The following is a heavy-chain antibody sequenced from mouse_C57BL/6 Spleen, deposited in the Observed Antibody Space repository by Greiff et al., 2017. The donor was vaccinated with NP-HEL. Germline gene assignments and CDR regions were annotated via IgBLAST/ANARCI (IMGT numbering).Heavy chain of an antibody. J-gene: IGHJ3*01. CDR3: AREGSLGTAQALY. CDR1: GYTFTSYW. Sequence: QVHVKQSGPELVRPGASVKISCKAPGYTFTSYWMQWVRQRPGQGLEWIGEIYPGSGSTYYNEKFKGKATLTVDTSSSTAYMQLSSLTSEDSAVYFCAREGSLGTAQALYWGQGTLVTVSA. D-gene: IGHD3-2*02. V-gene: IGHV1-56*01. CDR2: IYPGSGST.